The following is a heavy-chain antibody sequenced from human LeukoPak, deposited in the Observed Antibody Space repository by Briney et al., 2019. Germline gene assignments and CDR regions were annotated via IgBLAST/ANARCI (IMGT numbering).Heavy chain of an antibody. D-gene: IGHD3-3*01. CDR3: ARDLWSTDFYDLDFDY. CDR2: IKQDGSEK. CDR1: GFTFSSYW. Sequence: PGGSLRLSCAASGFTFSSYWMSWVRQAPGKGLEWVANIKQDGSEKYYVDSVKGRFTISRDNAKNSLYLQMNSLRAEDTAVYYCARDLWSTDFYDLDFDYWGQGTLVTVSS. V-gene: IGHV3-7*01. J-gene: IGHJ4*02.